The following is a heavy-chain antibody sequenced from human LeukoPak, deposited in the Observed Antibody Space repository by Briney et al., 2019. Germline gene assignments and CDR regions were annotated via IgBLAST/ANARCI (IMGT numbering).Heavy chain of an antibody. CDR1: GFTFSTAW. J-gene: IGHJ4*02. D-gene: IGHD3-22*01. CDR2: IKSRTDGGTT. Sequence: GGSLRLSCAASGFTFSTAWMSWVRQAPGKGLEWVGRIKSRTDGGTTDYAAPVKGRFTISRDDSKNALYLQMNSLKTEDTAVYYCTTDPHPNYYDSSGYYPSRFDYWGQGTLVTVSS. CDR3: TTDPHPNYYDSSGYYPSRFDY. V-gene: IGHV3-15*01.